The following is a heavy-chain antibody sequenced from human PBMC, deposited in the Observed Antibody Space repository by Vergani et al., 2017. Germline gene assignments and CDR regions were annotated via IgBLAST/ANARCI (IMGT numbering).Heavy chain of an antibody. J-gene: IGHJ6*03. CDR3: ARVCSDSSSWLGYYYYYMDV. CDR1: GGTFSSYA. V-gene: IGHV1-69*01. D-gene: IGHD6-13*01. CDR2: IIPIFGTA. Sequence: QVQLVQSGAEVKTPGSSVKVSCKASGGTFSSYAISWVRQAPGQGLEWMGGIIPIFGTANYAQKFQGRVTITADESTSTAYMELSSLRSEDTAVYYCARVCSDSSSWLGYYYYYMDVWGKGTTVTVSS.